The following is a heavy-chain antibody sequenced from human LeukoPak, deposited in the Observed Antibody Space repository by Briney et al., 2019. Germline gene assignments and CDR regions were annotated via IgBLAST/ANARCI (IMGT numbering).Heavy chain of an antibody. J-gene: IGHJ5*02. CDR3: ARVVTPRYCTSTSCYSRGWFDP. CDR1: GGTFMKFA. CDR2: IIPIFGSS. Sequence: ASVTVSFKASGGTFMKFAMSWVRQPPGQGLEGMGGIIPIFGSSNYPHKFQGRLTNTVHESTSTAYIELSNPRSEDTAVYYCARVVTPRYCTSTSCYSRGWFDPCGQGTLVTVSS. V-gene: IGHV1-69*13. D-gene: IGHD2-2*01.